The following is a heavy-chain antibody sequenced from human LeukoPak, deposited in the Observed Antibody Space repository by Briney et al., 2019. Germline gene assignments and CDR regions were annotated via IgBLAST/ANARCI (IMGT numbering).Heavy chain of an antibody. CDR3: ARGDILTGYYVMGFDY. V-gene: IGHV1-69*06. D-gene: IGHD3-9*01. Sequence: GSSVKVSCKASGGTFSSYAISWVRQAPGQGLEWMGGIIPIFGTANYAQKFQGRVTITADKSTSTAYMELSRLRSEDTAVYYCARGDILTGYYVMGFDYWGQGTLVTVSS. J-gene: IGHJ4*02. CDR2: IIPIFGTA. CDR1: GGTFSSYA.